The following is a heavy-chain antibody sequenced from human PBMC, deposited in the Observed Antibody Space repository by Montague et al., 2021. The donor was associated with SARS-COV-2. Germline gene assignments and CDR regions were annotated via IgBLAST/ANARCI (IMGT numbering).Heavy chain of an antibody. D-gene: IGHD6-19*01. Sequence: SETLSLTCTVAGGSISSSNYYWGWIRQPPGKGLEWIGSPFYSGSSFYNPSLKSRVTISVDTSKNQFSLRLGSVTAADTAVYYCVAEWLAIYYFDFWGQGTLVTVSS. V-gene: IGHV4-39*01. CDR3: VAEWLAIYYFDF. CDR2: PFYSGSS. J-gene: IGHJ4*02. CDR1: GGSISSSNYY.